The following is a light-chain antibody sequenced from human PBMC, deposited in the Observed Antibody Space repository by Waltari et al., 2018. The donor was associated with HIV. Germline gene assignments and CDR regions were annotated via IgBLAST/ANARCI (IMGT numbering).Light chain of an antibody. CDR2: RNN. Sequence: QSVLTQPPSASGTPGQRVTISCSGSSSNIENNYVYWYQHLQGPAPKLLIYRNNQRPSGVPDRFSGSKSGTSASLAISGLRSEDEDDYYCATWDDSLSGYVFGTGTKVTVL. J-gene: IGLJ1*01. CDR1: SSNIENNY. V-gene: IGLV1-47*01. CDR3: ATWDDSLSGYV.